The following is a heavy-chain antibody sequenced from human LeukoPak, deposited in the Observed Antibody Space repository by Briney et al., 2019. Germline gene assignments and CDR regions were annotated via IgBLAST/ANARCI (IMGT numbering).Heavy chain of an antibody. V-gene: IGHV1-69*04. Sequence: ASVKVSCKASGGTFSSYAISWVRQAPGQGLEWMGRIIPILGIANYAQKLQGRVTMTTDTSTSTAYMELRSLRSDDTAVYYCARDQTYYYDSSGYADYWGQGTLVTVSS. CDR1: GGTFSSYA. CDR3: ARDQTYYYDSSGYADY. CDR2: IIPILGIA. D-gene: IGHD3-22*01. J-gene: IGHJ4*02.